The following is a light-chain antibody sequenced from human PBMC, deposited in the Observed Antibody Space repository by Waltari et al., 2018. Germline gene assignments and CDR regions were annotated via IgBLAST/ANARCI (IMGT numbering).Light chain of an antibody. J-gene: IGKJ4*01. CDR2: LGS. V-gene: IGKV2-28*01. Sequence: DIVMTQSPLSLPVTPGEPASISCRASQSLLHSNGNTYLDWYLQKPGQSPQVLIYLGSNRASGVPDRFSGSGSGTDFTLKISRVEAEDVGVYYCMQALQSPVTFGGGTKVEIK. CDR1: QSLLHSNGNTY. CDR3: MQALQSPVT.